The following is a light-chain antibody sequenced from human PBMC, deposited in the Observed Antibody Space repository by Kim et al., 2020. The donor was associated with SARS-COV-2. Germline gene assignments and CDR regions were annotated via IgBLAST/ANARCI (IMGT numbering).Light chain of an antibody. V-gene: IGKV3-20*01. CDR2: GTS. J-gene: IGKJ5*01. Sequence: LSPGERATRSCRASQSVSRRYLAWYQQKPGQAPRLFIYGTSSRATGIPDRFSGSGSGTDFTLTISRLEPEDFAVYYCQQYGNLITFGQGTRLEIK. CDR1: QSVSRRY. CDR3: QQYGNLIT.